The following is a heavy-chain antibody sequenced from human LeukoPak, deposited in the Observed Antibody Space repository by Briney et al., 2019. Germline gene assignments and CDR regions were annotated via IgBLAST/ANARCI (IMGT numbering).Heavy chain of an antibody. CDR3: ARDPGSGSSWFDP. CDR1: GFTFSSYG. V-gene: IGHV3-33*01. CDR2: IWYDGSNK. J-gene: IGHJ5*02. D-gene: IGHD3-10*01. Sequence: GGSLRLSCAVSGFTFSSYGMHWVRQAPGKGLEWVAVIWYDGSNKYYADSGKGRFTISRDNSKNTLYLQMNSLRAEDTAVYYCARDPGSGSSWFDPWGQGTLVTVSS.